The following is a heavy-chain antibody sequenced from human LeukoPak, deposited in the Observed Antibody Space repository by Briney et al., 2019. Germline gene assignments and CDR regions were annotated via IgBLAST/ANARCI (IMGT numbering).Heavy chain of an antibody. V-gene: IGHV4-34*01. CDR3: ARDSSSGWAFDY. CDR1: GGSFSGHY. D-gene: IGHD6-19*01. CDR2: IDHSGST. Sequence: SETLSLTCAVYGGSFSGHYWSWIRQPPGKGLEWIGEIDHSGSTNYSPSLKSRVTISVDTSKNQFSLKLSSVTAADTAVYYCARDSSSGWAFDYWGQGTLVTVSS. J-gene: IGHJ4*02.